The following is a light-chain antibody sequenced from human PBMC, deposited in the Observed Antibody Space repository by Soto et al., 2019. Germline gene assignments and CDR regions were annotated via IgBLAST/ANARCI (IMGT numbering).Light chain of an antibody. V-gene: IGKV3-20*01. J-gene: IGKJ1*01. CDR3: QQYNSYSRT. Sequence: IVFAPSPGNLALSPGGRGPPPCRGSQSVSSCYLAWYQQKPGQAPRLLIYGASSRATGIPDKFSGTGSGTEFTLTISSLQPDDFATYYCQQYNSYSRTFGQGTKVDIK. CDR1: QSVSSCY. CDR2: GAS.